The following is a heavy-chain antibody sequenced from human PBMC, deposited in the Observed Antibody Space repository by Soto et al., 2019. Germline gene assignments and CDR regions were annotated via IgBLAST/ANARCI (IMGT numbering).Heavy chain of an antibody. CDR3: ARDAITIFGVVAPLYYYYYMDV. J-gene: IGHJ6*03. D-gene: IGHD3-3*01. V-gene: IGHV1-18*01. CDR2: ISAYNGNT. Sequence: ASVKVSCKASGYTFTSYGISWVRQAPGQGLEWMGWISAYNGNTNYAQKLQGRVTMTTDPSTSTAYMELRSLRSDDTAVYYCARDAITIFGVVAPLYYYYYMDVWGKGTTVTVSS. CDR1: GYTFTSYG.